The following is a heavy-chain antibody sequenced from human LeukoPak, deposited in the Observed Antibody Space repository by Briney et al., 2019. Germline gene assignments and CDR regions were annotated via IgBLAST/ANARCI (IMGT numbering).Heavy chain of an antibody. CDR3: ARDLLLNPGASDI. V-gene: IGHV4-30-4*01. Sequence: SETLSLTCTVSGGSISSGDYYWSWIRQPPGKGLEWIGYIYYSGSTYYNPSLKSRVTISVDTSKNQFSLKLSSVTAADTAVYYCARDLLLNPGASDIWGQGTMVTVSS. CDR2: IYYSGST. CDR1: GGSISSGDYY. J-gene: IGHJ3*02. D-gene: IGHD7-27*01.